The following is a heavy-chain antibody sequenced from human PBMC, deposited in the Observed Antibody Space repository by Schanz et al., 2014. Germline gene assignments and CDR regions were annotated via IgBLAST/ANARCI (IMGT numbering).Heavy chain of an antibody. CDR3: ARKVVATIGGYYDN. V-gene: IGHV3-23*01. CDR2: MNESHSTI. D-gene: IGHD5-12*01. J-gene: IGHJ4*02. CDR1: GFAFSSYA. Sequence: EVQLLESGGGLVQPGGSLRLSCLASGFAFSSYAMGWVRQARGKGLEWVSAMNESHSTIYYADSVRGRFTISRDNAENTLFLQMNSLRAEDTAVYYCARKVVATIGGYYDNGGQGTLVIVSS.